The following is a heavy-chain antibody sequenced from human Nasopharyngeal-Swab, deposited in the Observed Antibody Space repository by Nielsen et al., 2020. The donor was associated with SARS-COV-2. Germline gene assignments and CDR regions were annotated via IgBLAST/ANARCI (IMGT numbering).Heavy chain of an antibody. V-gene: IGHV1-46*01. CDR1: GCRVISYF. CDR2: INPSGGST. CDR3: ARPTSPYYFDY. Sequence: AWGCRVISYFRHWMRQPPGQGLEWMGIINPSGGSTSYAQKFQGRVTMTRDTSTSTVYMELSSLRSEDTAVYYCARPTSPYYFDYWGQGTLVTVSS. J-gene: IGHJ4*02.